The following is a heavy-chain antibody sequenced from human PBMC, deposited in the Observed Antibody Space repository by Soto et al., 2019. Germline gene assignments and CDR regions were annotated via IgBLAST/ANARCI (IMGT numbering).Heavy chain of an antibody. CDR2: ISAYNGNK. CDR1: GYTFTSYG. D-gene: IGHD3-3*01. J-gene: IGHJ4*02. CDR3: ARDSPKYYDFWSGYYRLVPPLDY. Sequence: QVQLVQSGAEVKKPGASVKVSCKASGYTFTSYGISWVRQAPGQGLEWMGWISAYNGNKNYAQKLQGRVTMTTDTSTSTAYMELRSLRSDDTAVYYCARDSPKYYDFWSGYYRLVPPLDYWGQGTLVTVSS. V-gene: IGHV1-18*01.